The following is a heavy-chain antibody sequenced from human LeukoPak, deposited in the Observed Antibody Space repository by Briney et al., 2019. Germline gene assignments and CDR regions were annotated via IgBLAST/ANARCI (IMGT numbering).Heavy chain of an antibody. J-gene: IGHJ5*02. CDR2: IIPILGKA. D-gene: IGHD3-22*01. Sequence: SVKVSCKASGGTFSSYAISWVRQAPGQGLEWMGRIIPILGKANYAQKFQGRVTITADKSTSTAYMELSSLRPEDTAVYYCATSPSGDYYDSSGYPLGEFDPWGQGTLVTVSS. CDR3: ATSPSGDYYDSSGYPLGEFDP. CDR1: GGTFSSYA. V-gene: IGHV1-69*04.